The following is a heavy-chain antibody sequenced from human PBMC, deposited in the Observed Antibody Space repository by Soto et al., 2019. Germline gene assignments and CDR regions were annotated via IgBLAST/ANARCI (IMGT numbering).Heavy chain of an antibody. CDR3: ARDLFGGSYSYYYGMDV. CDR2: IIPIFGTA. D-gene: IGHD1-26*01. J-gene: IGHJ6*02. CDR1: GGTFSSYA. Sequence: ASVKVSCKASGGTFSSYAISWVRHAPGQGLEWMGGIIPIFGTANYAQKFQGRVTITADESTSTAYMELSSLRSEDTAVYYCARDLFGGSYSYYYGMDVWGQGTTVTVSS. V-gene: IGHV1-69*13.